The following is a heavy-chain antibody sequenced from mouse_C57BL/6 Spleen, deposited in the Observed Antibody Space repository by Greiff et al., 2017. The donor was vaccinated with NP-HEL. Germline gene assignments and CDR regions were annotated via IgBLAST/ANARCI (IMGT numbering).Heavy chain of an antibody. D-gene: IGHD2-5*01. CDR3: ARAYYSNYHYAIDY. Sequence: QVQLQQSGAELVMPGASVKLSCKASGYTFTSYWMHWVKQRPGQGLEWIGEIDPSDSYTNYNQKFKGKSTLTVDKSSSTAYMQLSSLTSEDSAVYYCARAYYSNYHYAIDYWGQGTSVTVSS. J-gene: IGHJ4*01. V-gene: IGHV1-69*01. CDR1: GYTFTSYW. CDR2: IDPSDSYT.